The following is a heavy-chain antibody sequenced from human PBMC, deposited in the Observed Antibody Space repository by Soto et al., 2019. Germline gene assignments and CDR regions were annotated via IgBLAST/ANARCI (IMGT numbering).Heavy chain of an antibody. J-gene: IGHJ4*02. CDR1: GFSLSTSGVG. CDR2: IYWDDDK. V-gene: IGHV2-5*02. D-gene: IGHD3-3*01. Sequence: QITLKESGPTLVKPTQTLTLTCTFSGFSLSTSGVGVGWIRQPPGKALEWLALIYWDDDKRYSPSLKSRLTITKDNSKNQVVLTMTNMDPVDTATYYCAHVEGYSYEVKWLLYPFDYWGQGTLVTVSS. CDR3: AHVEGYSYEVKWLLYPFDY.